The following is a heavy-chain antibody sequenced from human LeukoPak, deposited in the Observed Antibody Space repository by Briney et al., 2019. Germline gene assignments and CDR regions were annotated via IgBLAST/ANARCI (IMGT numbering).Heavy chain of an antibody. D-gene: IGHD3-10*01. CDR3: ARSYGSGRRDAFDI. V-gene: IGHV1-2*02. CDR2: INPNSGGT. Sequence: ASVKVSCKASGYTFTDYYMHWVRQAPGQGLEWMGWINPNSGGTSSAKKFQSRVTMTRDTSIRTAYMELSRLRSDDTAVYYCARSYGSGRRDAFDIWGLGTMVIVSS. CDR1: GYTFTDYY. J-gene: IGHJ3*02.